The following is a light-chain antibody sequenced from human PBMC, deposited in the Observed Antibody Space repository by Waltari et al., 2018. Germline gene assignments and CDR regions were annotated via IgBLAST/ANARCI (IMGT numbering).Light chain of an antibody. CDR1: QSVSRY. CDR2: DTS. CDR3: QKYGTLPAT. J-gene: IGKJ1*01. V-gene: IGKV3-20*01. Sequence: EIVLTQSTGTLSLSPGERATLSCRASQSVSRYLAWYKQKPGQAPRLLIYDTSIRATGVPDRFGGSGSGTDFSHTISRLEPEDFAVYYCQKYGTLPATFGQGTKVQMK.